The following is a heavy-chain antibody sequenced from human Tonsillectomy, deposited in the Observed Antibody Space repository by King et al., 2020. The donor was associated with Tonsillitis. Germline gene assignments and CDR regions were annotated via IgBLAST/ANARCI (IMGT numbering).Heavy chain of an antibody. CDR1: VGSISSYY. CDR3: AREKVVVYYYYMDV. V-gene: IGHV4-4*07. CDR2: IYTNGST. Sequence: VQLQESGPGLVKPSETLSLTCTVSVGSISSYYWSWIRQPAGKGLEWIGRIYTNGSTNYNPSLKSRVTMSVDTSENQFSLKLSSVTAADTAVYYCAREKVVVYYYYMDVWGKGTTVTVSS. J-gene: IGHJ6*03. D-gene: IGHD2-15*01.